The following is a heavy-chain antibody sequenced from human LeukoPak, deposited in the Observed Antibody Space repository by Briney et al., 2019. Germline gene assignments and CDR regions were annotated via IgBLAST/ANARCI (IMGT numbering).Heavy chain of an antibody. CDR1: GYTFTGYY. V-gene: IGHV1-2*04. CDR3: ARVRTGIDLDAFDI. CDR2: INPNSGGT. Sequence: ASVKVSCKASGYTFTGYYMHWVRQAPGQGLEWMGWINPNSGGTNYAQKFQGWVTMTRDTSISTAYMELSRLRSDDTAVYYCARVRTGIDLDAFDIWGQGTMVTVSS. D-gene: IGHD1-1*01. J-gene: IGHJ3*02.